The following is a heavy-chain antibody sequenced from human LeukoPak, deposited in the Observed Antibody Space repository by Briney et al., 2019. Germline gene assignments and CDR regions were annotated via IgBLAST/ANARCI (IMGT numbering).Heavy chain of an antibody. D-gene: IGHD1-26*01. J-gene: IGHJ4*02. CDR3: ARVIVGATPFPFDY. CDR1: GFTFSSYW. V-gene: IGHV3-74*01. CDR2: INSDGSST. Sequence: GGSLRLSCAASGFTFSSYWMHWVRQAPGKGQVWVSRINSDGSSTSYADSVKGRFTISRDNAKNTLYLQMNSLRAEDTAVYYCARVIVGATPFPFDYWGQGTLVTVSS.